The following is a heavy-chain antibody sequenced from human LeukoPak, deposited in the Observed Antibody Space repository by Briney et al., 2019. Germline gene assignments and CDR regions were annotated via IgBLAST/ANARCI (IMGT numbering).Heavy chain of an antibody. D-gene: IGHD4-17*01. Sequence: GGSLRLSCAASGFTLSSYTLNWVRQAPGKGLEWVSSITSSSSYIYYADSVKGRFAISRDDAKNSLYLQMNSLRAEDTALYYCARDYDYGDYPGYWGQGTLVTVSS. J-gene: IGHJ4*02. CDR1: GFTLSSYT. CDR2: ITSSSSYI. V-gene: IGHV3-21*04. CDR3: ARDYDYGDYPGY.